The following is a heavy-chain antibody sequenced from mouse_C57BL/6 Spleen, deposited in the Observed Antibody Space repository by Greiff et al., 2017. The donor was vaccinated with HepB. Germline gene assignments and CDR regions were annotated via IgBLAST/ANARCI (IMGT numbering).Heavy chain of an antibody. V-gene: IGHV5-17*01. J-gene: IGHJ2*01. CDR1: GFTFSDYG. CDR3: ARQEFITTVVADY. Sequence: EVKVVESGGGLVKPGGSLKLSCAASGFTFSDYGMHWVRQAPEKGLEWVAYISSGSSTIYYADTVKGRFTISRDNAKNTLFLQMTSLRSEDTAMYYCARQEFITTVVADYWGQGTTLTVSS. CDR2: ISSGSSTI. D-gene: IGHD1-1*01.